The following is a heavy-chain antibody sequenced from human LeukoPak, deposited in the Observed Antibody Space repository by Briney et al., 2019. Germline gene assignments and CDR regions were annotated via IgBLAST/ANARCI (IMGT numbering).Heavy chain of an antibody. CDR1: GXTFSRYA. CDR2: FSSNGGST. CDR3: VKDDSYYYDSSGRDY. V-gene: IGHV3-64D*09. J-gene: IGHJ4*02. Sequence: SGGSLRLSCSASGXTFSRYAMHWVRQAPGKGLEYVLAFSSNGGSTYYADSVKGRFTISRDNSKNTLYLQMSSLRAEDTAVYYCVKDDSYYYDSSGRDYWGQGTLVTVSS. D-gene: IGHD3-22*01.